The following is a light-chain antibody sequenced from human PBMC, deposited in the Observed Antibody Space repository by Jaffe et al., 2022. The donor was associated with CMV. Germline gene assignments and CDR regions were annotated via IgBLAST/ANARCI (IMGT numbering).Light chain of an antibody. CDR3: ALWDDSLKAWV. Sequence: QSVLTQPPSASGTPGQRVTVSCSGSSSNIGRSFVNWYQQVPGTAPKLLIHSNNQRPSGVPDRFSGSKSGTSASLAISGLQSDDEANYYCALWDDSLKAWVFGGGTRVTVL. CDR2: SNN. CDR1: SSNIGRSF. V-gene: IGLV1-44*01. J-gene: IGLJ3*02.